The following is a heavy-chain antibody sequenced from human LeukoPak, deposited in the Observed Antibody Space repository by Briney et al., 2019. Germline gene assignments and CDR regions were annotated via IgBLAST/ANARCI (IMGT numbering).Heavy chain of an antibody. CDR2: ISGSGTGT. Sequence: GGSLRLSCAASGFTFSTYAMNWVRPAPGKGLEWVSVISGSGTGTYYADSVKGRFTISRDNSNNTLHLQMNSLRAEDTALYYCAKGRGYCSGASCAGTAFDIWGQGTMVTVSS. J-gene: IGHJ3*02. V-gene: IGHV3-23*01. D-gene: IGHD2-15*01. CDR1: GFTFSTYA. CDR3: AKGRGYCSGASCAGTAFDI.